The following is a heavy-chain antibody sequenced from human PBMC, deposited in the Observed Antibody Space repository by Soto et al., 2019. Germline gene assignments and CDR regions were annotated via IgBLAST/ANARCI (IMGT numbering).Heavy chain of an antibody. D-gene: IGHD3-10*01. CDR2: IYYSGST. V-gene: IGHV4-59*01. J-gene: IGHJ5*02. Sequence: PSETLSLTCTVSGGSISSYYWSWIRQPPGKGLEWIGYIYYSGSTNYNPSLKSRVTISVDTSKNQFSLKLSSVTAADTAVYYCARGVMVRGAIFNWFDPSGQGTLVTVSS. CDR1: GGSISSYY. CDR3: ARGVMVRGAIFNWFDP.